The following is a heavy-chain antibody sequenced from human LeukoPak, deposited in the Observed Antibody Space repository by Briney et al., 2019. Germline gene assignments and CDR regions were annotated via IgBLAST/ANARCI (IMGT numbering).Heavy chain of an antibody. J-gene: IGHJ4*02. D-gene: IGHD4-17*01. CDR3: ARSWYGDYLVDY. CDR1: GGSFSGYY. CDR2: INHSGST. Sequence: PSETLSLTCAVYGGSFSGYYWSWIRQPPGKGLEWIGEINHSGSTNYNPSLKSRDTMSADTPKNQFSLKMSYVTAADTAVYYCARSWYGDYLVDYWGQGTLVTVSS. V-gene: IGHV4-34*01.